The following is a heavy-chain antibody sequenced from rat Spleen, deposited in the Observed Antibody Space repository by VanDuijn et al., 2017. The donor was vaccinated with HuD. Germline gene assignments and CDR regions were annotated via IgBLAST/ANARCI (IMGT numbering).Heavy chain of an antibody. CDR3: TTDKYGGYSAGFAY. J-gene: IGHJ3*01. Sequence: EVQLVESGGGLVQPGRSLKFSCAASGFTFSDYAMAWVRQAPKKGLEWVATISYGDSSGHSITYYRDSVKGRFTISRDNAKSTLYLQMDSLRSEDTATYYCTTDKYGGYSAGFAYWGHGTLVTVSS. D-gene: IGHD1-11*01. V-gene: IGHV5-17*01. CDR1: GFTFSDYA. CDR2: ISYGDSSGHSIT.